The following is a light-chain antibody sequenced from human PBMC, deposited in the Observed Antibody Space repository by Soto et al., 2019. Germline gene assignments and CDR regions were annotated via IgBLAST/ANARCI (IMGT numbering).Light chain of an antibody. CDR3: QQYNNWPPEMYT. Sequence: EIVMTQSPAILSVSPGDRATLSCRASQSVSSSLAWYQQKPGQPPRLLIHSASSRAAGIPARFSGSGSGTEFTLTISSLQSEDFAVYYCQQYNNWPPEMYTFGQGTKLEIK. V-gene: IGKV3-15*01. CDR1: QSVSSS. CDR2: SAS. J-gene: IGKJ2*01.